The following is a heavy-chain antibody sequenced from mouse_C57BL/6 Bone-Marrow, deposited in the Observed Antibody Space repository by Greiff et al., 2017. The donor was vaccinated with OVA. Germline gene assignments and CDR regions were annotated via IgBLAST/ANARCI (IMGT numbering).Heavy chain of an antibody. CDR2: IYPGSGST. CDR3: AKGYYDYDGAWFAY. D-gene: IGHD2-4*01. CDR1: GYTFTSYW. Sequence: VQLQQPGAELVKPGASVKMSCKASGYTFTSYWITWVKQRPGQGLAWIGDIYPGSGSTNYNEKFKSKATLTVDTSSSTAYMQLSSLTSEDSAVYYCAKGYYDYDGAWFAYWGQGTLVTVSA. J-gene: IGHJ3*01. V-gene: IGHV1-55*01.